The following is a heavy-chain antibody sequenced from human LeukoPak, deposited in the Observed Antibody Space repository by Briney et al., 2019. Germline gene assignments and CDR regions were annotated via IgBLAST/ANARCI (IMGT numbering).Heavy chain of an antibody. J-gene: IGHJ6*03. D-gene: IGHD3-3*01. V-gene: IGHV3-30*18. CDR3: AKTSLSDPSGHYYYMDV. CDR1: GFTFSSYG. Sequence: GGSLRLSCAASGFTFSSYGMHWVRQAPGKGLEWVAVISYDGPNKYYADSVKGRFTISRDNSKNTLYLQMNSLRAEDTAVYYCAKTSLSDPSGHYYYMDVWGKGTTVTVSS. CDR2: ISYDGPNK.